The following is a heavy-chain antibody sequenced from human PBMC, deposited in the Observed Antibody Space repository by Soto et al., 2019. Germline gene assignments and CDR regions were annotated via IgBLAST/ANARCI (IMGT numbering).Heavy chain of an antibody. V-gene: IGHV1-2*02. J-gene: IGHJ6*02. CDR3: ARDMVRAVAAIIPYYYYGMDV. CDR2: INPNSGGT. Sequence: GASVKVSCKASGYTFTGYYMHWVRQAPGQGLEWMGWINPNSGGTNYAQKFQGRVTMTRDTSISTAYMELSRLRSDDTAVYYCARDMVRAVAAIIPYYYYGMDVWGQGTTVTVSS. CDR1: GYTFTGYY. D-gene: IGHD6-19*01.